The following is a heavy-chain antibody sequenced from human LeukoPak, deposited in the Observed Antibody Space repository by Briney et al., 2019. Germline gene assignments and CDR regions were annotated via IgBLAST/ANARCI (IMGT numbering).Heavy chain of an antibody. Sequence: ASLKVSCKASGGTFSSYAISWVRQAPGQGLEWMGGIIPIFGTANYAQKFQGRVTITADESTSTAYMELSSLRSEDTAVYYCARGALHVYGETWGQGTLVTVSS. CDR2: IIPIFGTA. D-gene: IGHD4-17*01. CDR3: ARGALHVYGET. CDR1: GGTFSSYA. J-gene: IGHJ4*02. V-gene: IGHV1-69*13.